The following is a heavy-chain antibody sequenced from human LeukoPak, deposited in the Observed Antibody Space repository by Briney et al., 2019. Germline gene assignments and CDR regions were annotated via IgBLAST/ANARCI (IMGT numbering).Heavy chain of an antibody. CDR1: GGSFSTYY. J-gene: IGHJ4*02. CDR3: TRDLGNWFIDY. V-gene: IGHV4-34*01. CDR2: INHRGST. D-gene: IGHD3-10*01. Sequence: SETLSLTCAVYGGSFSTYYWTWIRQPPGKGLEWIGDINHRGSTDHNPSLKSRVTISTDTSKNNFSLKLTSVTAADTAIYYCTRDLGNWFIDYWGQGTLVTVSS.